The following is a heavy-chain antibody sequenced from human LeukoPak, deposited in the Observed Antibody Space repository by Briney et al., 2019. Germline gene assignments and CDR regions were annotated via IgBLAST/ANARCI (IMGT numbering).Heavy chain of an antibody. J-gene: IGHJ5*02. CDR1: GYTFTGYY. Sequence: GASVKVSCKASGYTFTGYYMHWVRQAPGQGLEWMGWINPNSGGTNYAQKFQGRVTMTRDASISTAYMELSSLRSEDTAVYYCARDYYDSSGYYPWGQGTLVTVSS. CDR3: ARDYYDSSGYYP. D-gene: IGHD3-22*01. CDR2: INPNSGGT. V-gene: IGHV1-2*02.